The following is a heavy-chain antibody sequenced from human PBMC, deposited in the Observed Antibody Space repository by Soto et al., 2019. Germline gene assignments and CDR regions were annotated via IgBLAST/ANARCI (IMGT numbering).Heavy chain of an antibody. J-gene: IGHJ4*02. CDR1: GYYISSGYY. CDR2: IYHCGIT. Sequence: SEPHPLPRTVSGYYISSGYYWGWIRQTPGKGLERIGSIYHCGITYYNPPLKSPVAISVDTSKNQFSLKLSSVTSGDTAVYYSARDLTSYYDFWSGYPYTGPDYWGQGTLVTVSS. V-gene: IGHV4-38-2*02. D-gene: IGHD3-3*01. CDR3: ARDLTSYYDFWSGYPYTGPDY.